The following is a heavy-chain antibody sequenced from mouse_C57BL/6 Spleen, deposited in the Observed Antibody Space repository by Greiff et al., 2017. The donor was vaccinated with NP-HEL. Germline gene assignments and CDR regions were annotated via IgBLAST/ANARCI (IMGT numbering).Heavy chain of an antibody. CDR1: GYSITSGYY. D-gene: IGHD2-1*01. V-gene: IGHV3-6*01. CDR2: ISYDGSN. CDR3: ARDLLSFDY. J-gene: IGHJ2*01. Sequence: ESGPGLVKPSQSLSLTCSVTGYSITSGYYWNWIRQFPGNKLEWMGYISYDGSNNYNPSLKNRISITRDTSKNQFFLKLNSVTTEDTATYYCARDLLSFDYWGQGTTLTVSS.